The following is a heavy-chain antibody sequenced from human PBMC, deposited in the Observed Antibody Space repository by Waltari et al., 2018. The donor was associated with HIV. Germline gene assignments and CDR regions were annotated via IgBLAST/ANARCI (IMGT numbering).Heavy chain of an antibody. CDR2: INGGTTGT. Sequence: VQLLESGGALQEPGGSLRLSCAASGFIYSSYAMSWVRQAPGRGLEWVSSINGGTTGTFYAYSVKGRFTISRDSSKNTLYLQMNSLRAEDTAVYYCAKDRSYDSSGYFDYWGEGTLVTVSS. CDR1: GFIYSSYA. CDR3: AKDRSYDSSGYFDY. V-gene: IGHV3-23*01. D-gene: IGHD3-22*01. J-gene: IGHJ4*02.